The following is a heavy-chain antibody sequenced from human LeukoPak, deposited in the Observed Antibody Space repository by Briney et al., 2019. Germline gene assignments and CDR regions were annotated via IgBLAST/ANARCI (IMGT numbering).Heavy chain of an antibody. Sequence: GESPKSSCKGSGYSFTSYWIGWVRQMPGRGLEWMGIIYPGDSDTRYSPSFQGQVTISADKSISSAYLQWSSLKASDTAMYYCARHSFDFSGWFDPWGQGTLVTVSS. CDR1: GYSFTSYW. J-gene: IGHJ5*02. CDR3: ARHSFDFSGWFDP. D-gene: IGHD2-15*01. CDR2: IYPGDSDT. V-gene: IGHV5-51*01.